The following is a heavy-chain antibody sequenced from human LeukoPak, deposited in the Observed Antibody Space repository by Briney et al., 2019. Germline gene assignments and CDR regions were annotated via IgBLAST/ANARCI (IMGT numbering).Heavy chain of an antibody. CDR1: GDSFSYFY. V-gene: IGHV4-59*01. Sequence: PSETLSLTCTVSGDSFSYFYWSWIRQPPGKGLEWIGYIYNSGSTNYNPSLKSRVTISVDTSKNQFSLKLSSVTAADTAVYYCARFRADYYDSSGYHDYWGQGTLVTVSS. D-gene: IGHD3-22*01. CDR2: IYNSGST. J-gene: IGHJ4*02. CDR3: ARFRADYYDSSGYHDY.